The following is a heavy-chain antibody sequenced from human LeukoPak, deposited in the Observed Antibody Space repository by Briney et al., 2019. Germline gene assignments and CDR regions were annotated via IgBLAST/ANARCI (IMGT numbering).Heavy chain of an antibody. D-gene: IGHD2-15*01. V-gene: IGHV3-23*01. Sequence: GGSLRLSCAASGFTFSSYTMSWVRQAPGKGLEWVSAISGSGGSTYYADSVKGWFTISRDNSKNTLYLQMNNLRAEDTAVYYCAKDASGGSYQDYWGQGTLVTVSS. CDR3: AKDASGGSYQDY. CDR2: ISGSGGST. J-gene: IGHJ4*02. CDR1: GFTFSSYT.